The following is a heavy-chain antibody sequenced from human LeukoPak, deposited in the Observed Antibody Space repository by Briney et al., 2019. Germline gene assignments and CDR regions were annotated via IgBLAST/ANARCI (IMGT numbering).Heavy chain of an antibody. D-gene: IGHD6-13*01. CDR1: GFTFSSYA. J-gene: IGHJ4*02. CDR2: ISGGGGST. CDR3: AKGGSSWVEDLDY. V-gene: IGHV3-23*01. Sequence: SGGSLRLSCAASGFTFSSYAMSWVRQAPGKGLEWVSAISGGGGSTYYADSVKGRFTISRDNSKNTLYLQMNSLRAEDTAVYYCAKGGSSWVEDLDYWGQGTLLTVSS.